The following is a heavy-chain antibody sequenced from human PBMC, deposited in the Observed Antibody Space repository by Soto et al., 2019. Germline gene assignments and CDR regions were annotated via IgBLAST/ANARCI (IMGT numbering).Heavy chain of an antibody. CDR2: IIPIFGTA. CDR1: GGTFSSYA. CDR3: ASSDHRKGGFDP. Sequence: QVQLVQSGAEVKKPGSSVKVSCKASGGTFSSYAISWVRQAPGQGPEWMGGIIPIFGTANYAQKFQGRVTITADESTSTAYREMSSMRSEDTAVYYCASSDHRKGGFDPWGQGTLVTVSS. V-gene: IGHV1-69*12. J-gene: IGHJ5*02. D-gene: IGHD3-16*01.